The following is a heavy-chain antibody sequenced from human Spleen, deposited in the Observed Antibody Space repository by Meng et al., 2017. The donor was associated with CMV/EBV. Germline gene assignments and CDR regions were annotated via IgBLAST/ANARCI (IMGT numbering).Heavy chain of an antibody. J-gene: IGHJ4*02. D-gene: IGHD2-2*01. CDR2: ISSSGATI. CDR1: GFTLSDYF. Sequence: GFTLSDYFMGWIRQAPGKGLEWISYISSSGATIYYADSVKGRFTISRDNAKNSLYLQMNSLRAEDTAVYYCARGHNSIVVVPAAIGYWGQGTLVTVSS. CDR3: ARGHNSIVVVPAAIGY. V-gene: IGHV3-11*01.